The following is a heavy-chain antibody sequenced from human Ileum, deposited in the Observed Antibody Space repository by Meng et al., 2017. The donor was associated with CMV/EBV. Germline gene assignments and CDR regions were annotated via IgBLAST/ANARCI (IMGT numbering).Heavy chain of an antibody. CDR2: NGRGSDT. J-gene: IGHJ5*02. Sequence: HVDRVDCVGSVAKDGGSLKLSCDACVFVFSNSGVFWVRQAAGKGHERVSTNGRGSDTYYADAVGGRFTVSRNNSKNTVYLQMNSLRVEDSSVYYYAKDYLDSLASDSWGQGTLVTVSS. V-gene: IGHV3-NL1*01. CDR1: VFVFSNSG. CDR3: AKDYLDSLASDS. D-gene: IGHD2-21*01.